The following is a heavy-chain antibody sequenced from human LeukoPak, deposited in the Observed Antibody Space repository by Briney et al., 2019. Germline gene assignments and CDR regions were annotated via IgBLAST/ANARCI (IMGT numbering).Heavy chain of an antibody. CDR1: GFSFSAYW. J-gene: IGHJ4*02. CDR3: ARDWNGSGTAFDH. V-gene: IGHV3-7*05. Sequence: GAFLRLSCAASGFSFSAYWMSWVRQAPGKGLEWVASIKVDGTEKYYVDSVKGRFTISRDNAKNSLSLQMSGLRAEDTAVYYCARDWNGSGTAFDHWGQGTLVTVSS. CDR2: IKVDGTEK. D-gene: IGHD1-1*01.